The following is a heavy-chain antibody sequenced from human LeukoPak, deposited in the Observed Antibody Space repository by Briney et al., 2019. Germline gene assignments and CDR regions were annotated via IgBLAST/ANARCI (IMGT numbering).Heavy chain of an antibody. CDR2: IYYSGST. D-gene: IGHD3-22*01. CDR1: GGSISSYY. J-gene: IGHJ4*02. CDR3: ARAGYHYDTSGYYELHY. Sequence: SETLSLTCTVSGGSISSYYWSWIRQPPGRGLEWIGYIYYSGSTYYNPSLKSRVTISVDTSKNQLSLKLSSVTAADTAVYYCARAGYHYDTSGYYELHYWGQGTLVTVSS. V-gene: IGHV4-59*12.